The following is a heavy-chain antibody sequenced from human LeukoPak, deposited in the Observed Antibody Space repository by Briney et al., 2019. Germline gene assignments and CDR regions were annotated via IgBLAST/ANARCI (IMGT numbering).Heavy chain of an antibody. CDR2: ISTDGSRT. CDR1: GFTFSSYW. V-gene: IGHV3-74*01. Sequence: PGGSLRLSCAASGFTFSSYWMHWVRQAPGKGLVWVSRISTDGSRTTYADSVKGRFAISRDNSKNTLYLQMNSLRAEDTAVYYCAKESGGYDSNYFDYWGQGTLVTVSS. D-gene: IGHD5-12*01. J-gene: IGHJ4*02. CDR3: AKESGGYDSNYFDY.